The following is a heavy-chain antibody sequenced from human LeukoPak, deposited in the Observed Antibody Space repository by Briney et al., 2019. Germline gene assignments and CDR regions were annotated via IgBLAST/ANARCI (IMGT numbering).Heavy chain of an antibody. CDR1: GYTFTSYA. D-gene: IGHD3-9*01. CDR2: INAGNGNT. Sequence: GASVKVSCKASGYTFTSYAMHWVRQAPGQRLEWMGWINAGNGNTKYSQKFQGRVTITRDTSASTAYMELGSLRSEDTAVYYCARPYYDNDAFDIWGQGTMVTVSS. V-gene: IGHV1-3*01. CDR3: ARPYYDNDAFDI. J-gene: IGHJ3*02.